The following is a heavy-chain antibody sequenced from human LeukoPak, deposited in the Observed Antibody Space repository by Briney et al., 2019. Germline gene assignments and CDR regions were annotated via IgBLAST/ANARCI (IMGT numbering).Heavy chain of an antibody. CDR3: AKLAPRVGFDI. Sequence: SETLSLTCTVSGGSISNDYWGWVRQPAGKGLEWIGHIYITGTSNYNPSLQSRVTMSLDTSKNKFSLKLTSVTAADTAVYYCAKLAPRVGFDIWGQGTMVTVSS. V-gene: IGHV4-4*07. D-gene: IGHD3-3*02. J-gene: IGHJ3*02. CDR1: GGSISNDY. CDR2: IYITGTS.